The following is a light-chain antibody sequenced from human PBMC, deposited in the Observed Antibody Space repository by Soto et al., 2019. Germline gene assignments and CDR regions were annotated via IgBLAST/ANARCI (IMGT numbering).Light chain of an antibody. J-gene: IGKJ4*01. CDR3: QQRSDWPST. V-gene: IGKV3-11*01. CDR1: QSVSRY. CDR2: DAS. Sequence: EIVLTQSPATLSLSPGERATLSCRASQSVSRYLAWYQQKPSQAPRLLIYDASNRATGIPARFSGSGSGTDFTLTISSLEPEDFAVYYCQQRSDWPSTFGGGTTVQIK.